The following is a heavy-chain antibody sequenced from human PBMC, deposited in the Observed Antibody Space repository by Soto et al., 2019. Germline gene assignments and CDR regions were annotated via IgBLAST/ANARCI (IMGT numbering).Heavy chain of an antibody. D-gene: IGHD3-22*01. Sequence: ASVKVSCKASGGTFSSYAISWVRQAPGQGLEWMGGIIPIVGTANYAQKFQGRVTITADESTSTAYMELSSLRSEDTAVYYCAREGDSSGYIDYWGQGTLVTVSS. J-gene: IGHJ4*02. CDR3: AREGDSSGYIDY. CDR1: GGTFSSYA. CDR2: IIPIVGTA. V-gene: IGHV1-69*13.